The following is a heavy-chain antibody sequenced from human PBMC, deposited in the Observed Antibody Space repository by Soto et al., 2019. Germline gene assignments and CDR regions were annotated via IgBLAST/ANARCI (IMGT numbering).Heavy chain of an antibody. D-gene: IGHD2-21*01. CDR1: GYSFTSYW. CDR2: LYPGDSDT. Sequence: GESLKISCKGPGYSFTSYWIGSVRQVTGEGLEWMGILYPGDSDTRHRPSFQGQLPTTADKSIRTAYLQWSSLKASDTAMYYCARHRLWWANVDIWGQGTMLTGSS. V-gene: IGHV5-51*01. CDR3: ARHRLWWANVDI. J-gene: IGHJ3*02.